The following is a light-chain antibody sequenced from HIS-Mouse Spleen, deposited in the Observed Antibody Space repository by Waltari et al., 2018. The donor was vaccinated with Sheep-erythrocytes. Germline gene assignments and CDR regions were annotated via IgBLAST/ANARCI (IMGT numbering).Light chain of an antibody. Sequence: DVKMTQSPSSLSASVGDRVIITCQASQDISNDLNCYQQNPEKAPKLLIYDASTLETGVPSRFTGSGSGTDFTFTISSLQPEDIATYYCQQYDNLLTFGGGTKVEIK. V-gene: IGKV1-33*01. J-gene: IGKJ4*01. CDR3: QQYDNLLT. CDR2: DAS. CDR1: QDISND.